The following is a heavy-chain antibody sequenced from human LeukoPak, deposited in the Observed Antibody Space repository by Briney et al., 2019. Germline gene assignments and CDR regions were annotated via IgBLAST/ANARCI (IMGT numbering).Heavy chain of an antibody. J-gene: IGHJ4*02. CDR1: ADSISSYY. Sequence: SETLSLTCTVSADSISSYYWSWIRQPAGRGLEWIGRVYISGSINYNPSLKSRVTMSLDTSKNQFSLKLTSVTAADTAVYYCARGVPISSAWYYFDSWGQGTLVTVSS. V-gene: IGHV4-4*07. D-gene: IGHD6-19*01. CDR2: VYISGSI. CDR3: ARGVPISSAWYYFDS.